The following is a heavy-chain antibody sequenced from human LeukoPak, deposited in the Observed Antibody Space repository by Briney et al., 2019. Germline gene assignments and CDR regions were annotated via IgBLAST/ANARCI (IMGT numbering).Heavy chain of an antibody. CDR3: ARELGGFWSRKTINTWFDP. Sequence: ASVKVSCKASGYTFTSYDINWVRQATGQGLEWMAWMNPNSGNTGYAQKFQGRVTITRNTSISTAYMELSSLRSEDTAVYYCARELGGFWSRKTINTWFDPWGQGTLVTVSS. D-gene: IGHD3-3*01. V-gene: IGHV1-8*03. CDR2: MNPNSGNT. J-gene: IGHJ5*02. CDR1: GYTFTSYD.